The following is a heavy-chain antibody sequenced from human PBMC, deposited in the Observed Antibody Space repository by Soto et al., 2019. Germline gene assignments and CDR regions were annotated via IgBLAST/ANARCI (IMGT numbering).Heavy chain of an antibody. CDR2: INPAGNVQ. V-gene: IGHV3-7*01. J-gene: IGHJ3*02. Sequence: VQLVESGGGLVQPGESLRLSCTASGLTFSISWMTWVRQAPGEGLEWVSNINPAGNVQHYADSVKDRFTISRDNAKKSLFLQMSGLRVEETAVYYCATANTPYAFDMWGQGTMVTVSS. CDR3: ATANTPYAFDM. CDR1: GLTFSISW. D-gene: IGHD2-15*01.